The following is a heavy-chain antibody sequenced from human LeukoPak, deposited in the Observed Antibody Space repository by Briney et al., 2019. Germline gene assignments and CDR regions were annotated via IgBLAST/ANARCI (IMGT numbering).Heavy chain of an antibody. CDR3: ARVAYYRVTADQITDAFDV. J-gene: IGHJ3*01. CDR1: GFTVSSHY. CDR2: LYSDGTT. Sequence: PGGSPRLSCAASGFTVSSHYINWVRQAPGKGLQWVSVLYSDGTTYYADSVKGRFTISRDNSKSTLFLQMNSLRVEDTAVYFCARVAYYRVTADQITDAFDVWGRGTVVTVSS. V-gene: IGHV3-66*01. D-gene: IGHD2-21*02.